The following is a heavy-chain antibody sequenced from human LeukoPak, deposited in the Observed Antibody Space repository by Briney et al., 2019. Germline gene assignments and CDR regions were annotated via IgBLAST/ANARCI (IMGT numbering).Heavy chain of an antibody. D-gene: IGHD3-10*01. CDR1: GDSVSSNSAG. CDR3: QSRRRGLCFGP. Sequence: SQTLSLTCVISGDSVSSNSAGWHWIRQSPSRGLEWLGRTYYRSKWSYDYALSVRSRISINPDTSKNQFSLQLNSVTPEDTAVYSLQSRRRGLCFGPWGQGPRVTV. J-gene: IGHJ5*02. CDR2: TYYRSKWSY. V-gene: IGHV6-1*01.